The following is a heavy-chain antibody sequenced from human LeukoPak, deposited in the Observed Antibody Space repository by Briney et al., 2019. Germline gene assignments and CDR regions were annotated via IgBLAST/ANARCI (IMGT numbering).Heavy chain of an antibody. CDR1: GFTFSSYA. Sequence: GGSLGLSCAASGFTFSSYAMSWVRQAPGKGLEWVSAISGSGGSTYYADSVKGRFTISRDNSKNTLYLQMNSLRAEDTAVYYCVFSSYSGYDYTYYYGMDVWGQGTTVTVSS. D-gene: IGHD5-12*01. CDR3: VFSSYSGYDYTYYYGMDV. V-gene: IGHV3-23*01. CDR2: ISGSGGST. J-gene: IGHJ6*02.